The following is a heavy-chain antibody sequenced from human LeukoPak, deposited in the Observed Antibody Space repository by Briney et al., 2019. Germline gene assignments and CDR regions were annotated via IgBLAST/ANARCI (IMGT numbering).Heavy chain of an antibody. CDR2: INRSGGST. CDR3: ARDRVVVAAPSGMDV. J-gene: IGHJ6*02. Sequence: GGSVRVSCKASGYTFSSYDMHWVRQAPGQGLEWMGVINRSGGSTNYAPTFPGIVTITSDTSTTTVYMYLRSLRSEATAVSYCARDRVVVAAPSGMDVWGQGTPVTVSS. D-gene: IGHD2-15*01. CDR1: GYTFSSYD. V-gene: IGHV1-46*01.